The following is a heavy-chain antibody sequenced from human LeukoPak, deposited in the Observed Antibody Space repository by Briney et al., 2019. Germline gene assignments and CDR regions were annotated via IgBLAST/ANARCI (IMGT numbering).Heavy chain of an antibody. J-gene: IGHJ4*02. CDR3: ARDDYVPHLFDY. Sequence: PSETLSLTCTVSGYSISSGYYWGWIRQPPGKGLEWTGSIYHSGSTYYNPSLKSRVTISVDTSKNQFSLKLSSVTAADTAVYYCARDDYVPHLFDYWGQGTLVAVSS. CDR2: IYHSGST. V-gene: IGHV4-38-2*02. CDR1: GYSISSGYY. D-gene: IGHD4-17*01.